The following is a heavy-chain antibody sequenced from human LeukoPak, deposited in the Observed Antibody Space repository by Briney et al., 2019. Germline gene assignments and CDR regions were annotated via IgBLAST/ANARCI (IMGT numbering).Heavy chain of an antibody. CDR2: IYYSGST. CDR1: GGSISSGDYY. Sequence: SQTLSLTCTVSGGSISSGDYYWSWIRQPPGKGLEWIGYIYYSGSTYYNPSLKSRVTISVDTSKNQFSLKLSSVTAADTAVYYCARYSGYDFGFDYWGQGTLVTVSS. V-gene: IGHV4-30-4*01. CDR3: ARYSGYDFGFDY. J-gene: IGHJ4*02. D-gene: IGHD5-12*01.